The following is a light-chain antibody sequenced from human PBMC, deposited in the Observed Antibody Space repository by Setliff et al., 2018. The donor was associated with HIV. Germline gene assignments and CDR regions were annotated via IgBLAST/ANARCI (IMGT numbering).Light chain of an antibody. CDR1: SSDVGSYNY. J-gene: IGLJ2*01. V-gene: IGLV2-14*01. Sequence: QSALTQPRSVSGSPGQSVTISCTGTSSDVGSYNYVSWYQQHPGKAPKLIIYDVSNRPSGVSYRFSASKSGSTASLTISGLQAADEADYYCSSYTYTSPRVVFGGGTKVTVL. CDR2: DVS. CDR3: SSYTYTSPRVV.